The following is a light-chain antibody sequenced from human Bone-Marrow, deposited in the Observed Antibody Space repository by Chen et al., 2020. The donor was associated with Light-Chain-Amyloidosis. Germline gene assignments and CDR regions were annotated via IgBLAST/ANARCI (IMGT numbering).Light chain of an antibody. CDR2: DDS. CDR1: NIGSTS. Sequence: SYVLTQPSSVSVAPGQTATIACGGNNIGSTSVHWYQQTPGQAPLLVVYDDSDRPSGIPERLSGSNSGNTATLTISRVEAGDEADYYCGTWDSSLSAVVFGGGTKLTVL. CDR3: GTWDSSLSAVV. V-gene: IGLV3-21*02. J-gene: IGLJ2*01.